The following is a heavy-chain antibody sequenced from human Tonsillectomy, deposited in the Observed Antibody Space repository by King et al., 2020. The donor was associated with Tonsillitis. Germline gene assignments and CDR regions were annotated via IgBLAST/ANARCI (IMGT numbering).Heavy chain of an antibody. J-gene: IGHJ4*02. CDR3: ARSVSGSFDY. V-gene: IGHV4-39*01. D-gene: IGHD1-26*01. CDR1: GGSISSSDHY. Sequence: QLQESGPGVVKPSETLSLTCTVSGGSISSSDHYWAWIRQPPGKGLEWIGYMYYSGTIFYNPSLKCRITISGGTSENQFSLKLSSVTAADTAVYFCARSVSGSFDYWGQGALVTVSS. CDR2: MYYSGTI.